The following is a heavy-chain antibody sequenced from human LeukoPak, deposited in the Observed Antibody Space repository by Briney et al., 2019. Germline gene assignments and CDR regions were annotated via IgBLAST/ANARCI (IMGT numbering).Heavy chain of an antibody. CDR2: ISRGGTT. Sequence: GGSLRLSCAASGFTFSKYDMYWIRQAPGKGLECVSVISRGGTTYYADSVKGRFTISRDNAKNSLYLEMNSLRAEDTAVYYCATHPSSSFSYWGQGTLVTVSS. CDR3: ATHPSSSFSY. J-gene: IGHJ4*02. D-gene: IGHD6-6*01. V-gene: IGHV3-69-1*01. CDR1: GFTFSKYD.